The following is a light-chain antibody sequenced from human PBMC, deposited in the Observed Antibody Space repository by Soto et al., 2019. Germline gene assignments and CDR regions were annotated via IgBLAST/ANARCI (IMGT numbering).Light chain of an antibody. Sequence: QSVLTQPASLSATPGEKVTISCSGRGSNIGRNYVSWYRQLPGTAPQLLIYDDNKRHSGVPDRLSGSRYGTSASLAIAGLQAGDEADYYCGTWDESLGAGVFGGGTKLTVL. V-gene: IGLV1-51*01. CDR2: DDN. CDR1: GSNIGRNY. CDR3: GTWDESLGAGV. J-gene: IGLJ2*01.